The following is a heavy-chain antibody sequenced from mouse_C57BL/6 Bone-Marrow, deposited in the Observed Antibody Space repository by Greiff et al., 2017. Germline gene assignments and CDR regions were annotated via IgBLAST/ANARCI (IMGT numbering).Heavy chain of an antibody. Sequence: VQLQQPGAELVKPGASVKMSCKASGYTFTSYWITWVKQRPGQGLEWIGDIYPGSGSTNYNEKFKSKATLTVDTSSSTAYMQLSSLTSEDAAVYYGAKPRGIYDCSRGAYWGQGTLVTVAA. D-gene: IGHD1-1*01. CDR2: IYPGSGST. CDR3: AKPRGIYDCSRGAY. V-gene: IGHV1-55*01. CDR1: GYTFTSYW. J-gene: IGHJ3*01.